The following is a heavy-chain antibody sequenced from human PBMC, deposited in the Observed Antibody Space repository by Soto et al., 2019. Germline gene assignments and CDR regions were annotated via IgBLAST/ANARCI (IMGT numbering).Heavy chain of an antibody. CDR1: GDSISSYF. J-gene: IGHJ5*02. CDR2: VYSTEIT. V-gene: IGHV4-59*01. Sequence: SETLSLTCTVSGDSISSYFWSWIRQPPGKGLEWIGYVYSTEITNYNPSLKSRVAKSIDTSKNQFSLKVRSVTAADTAVYYCARGSEAWFDPWCQGTLVTVSS. CDR3: ARGSEAWFDP.